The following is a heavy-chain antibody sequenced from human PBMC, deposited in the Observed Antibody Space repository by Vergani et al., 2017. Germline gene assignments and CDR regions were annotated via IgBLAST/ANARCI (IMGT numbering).Heavy chain of an antibody. CDR3: ASVPITGTVAFDY. Sequence: QVQLQQSGPGLVKPSQTLSLTCAISGDSVSSNSAAWNWIRQSPSRGLEWLGRTYYRTTCDNDYAVSVKSRRTINPDSAKNQFSLQLNSVTPEDTAVYYCASVPITGTVAFDYWGQGTLVTVSS. CDR1: GDSVSSNSAA. D-gene: IGHD1-7*01. J-gene: IGHJ4*02. CDR2: TYYRTTCDN. V-gene: IGHV6-1*01.